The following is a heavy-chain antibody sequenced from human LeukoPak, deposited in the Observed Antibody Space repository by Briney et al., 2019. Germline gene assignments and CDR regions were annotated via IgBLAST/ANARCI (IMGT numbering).Heavy chain of an antibody. D-gene: IGHD3-10*01. CDR3: ARRQTPPLLWFGESNWFDP. V-gene: IGHV4-39*01. CDR2: IYYSGST. CDR1: GGSISSSSYY. Sequence: SETLSLTCTVSGGSISSSSYYWGWIRQPPGKGLEWIGSIYYSGSTYYNPSLKSRVTISVDTSKNQFSLKLSSVTAADTAVYYCARRQTPPLLWFGESNWFDPWGQGTLVTVSS. J-gene: IGHJ5*02.